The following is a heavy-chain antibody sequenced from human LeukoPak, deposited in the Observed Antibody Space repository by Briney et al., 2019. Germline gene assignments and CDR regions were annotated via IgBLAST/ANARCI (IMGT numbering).Heavy chain of an antibody. D-gene: IGHD1-7*01. CDR2: INWNGGST. CDR3: AREGSTGTTSYYYYYMDV. CDR1: GFTFDDYG. V-gene: IGHV3-20*04. J-gene: IGHJ6*03. Sequence: GGSLRLSCAASGFTFDDYGMSWVRQAPGKGLEWVSGINWNGGSTGYADSVKGRFTISRDNAKNSLYLQMNSLRAEDTALYYCAREGSTGTTSYYYYYMDVWGKGTTVTVSS.